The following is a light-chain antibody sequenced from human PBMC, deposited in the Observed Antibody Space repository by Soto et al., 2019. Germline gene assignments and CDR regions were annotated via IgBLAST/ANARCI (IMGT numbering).Light chain of an antibody. CDR3: QQSYSTPP. J-gene: IGKJ5*01. V-gene: IGKV1-39*01. CDR1: QSISSY. CDR2: AAS. Sequence: NQKTQSPSSLSSSLVYRVTITCRASQSISSYLNWYQQKPGKAPKLLIYAASSLQSGVPSRFSGSGSGTDFTLTISSLQTEDFATYYCQQSYSTPPFGQGTRLEI.